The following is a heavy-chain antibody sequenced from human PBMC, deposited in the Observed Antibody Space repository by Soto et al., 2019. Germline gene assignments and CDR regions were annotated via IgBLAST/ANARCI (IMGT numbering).Heavy chain of an antibody. CDR3: ASLRSDAFDI. V-gene: IGHV3-21*02. D-gene: IGHD4-17*01. CDR1: GFVFSYYT. CDR2: ISASSSHK. J-gene: IGHJ3*02. Sequence: EVQLVESGGRLVKPGESLRLSCVASGFVFSYYTMNWVRQAPGKGLEWVSAISASSSHKYSADSVRGRFTFSRDNANNPLYLQMDNLRVEDTAVYYCASLRSDAFDIWGQGTLVTVSS.